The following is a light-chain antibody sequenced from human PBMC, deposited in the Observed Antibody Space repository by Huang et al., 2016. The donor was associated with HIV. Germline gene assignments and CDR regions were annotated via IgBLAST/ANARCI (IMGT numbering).Light chain of an antibody. J-gene: IGKJ2*01. Sequence: VMMSQSPATLAASPGERVTLSCGASQSVNTNLDWYHQKPGQPPRLLIYCASTRATGVPARFAGSGSGTEFTLTIDSLQSDDFAVYYCQQYNKWPPEYTFGQGTRLEIK. CDR1: QSVNTN. CDR3: QQYNKWPPEYT. V-gene: IGKV3-15*01. CDR2: CAS.